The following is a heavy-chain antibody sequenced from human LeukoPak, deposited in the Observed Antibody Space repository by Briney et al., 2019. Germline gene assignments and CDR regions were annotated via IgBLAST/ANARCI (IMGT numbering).Heavy chain of an antibody. J-gene: IGHJ6*02. CDR3: VSYYDFWSGYYRGTGMDV. CDR2: IYYSGST. Sequence: SETLSLTCTVSGGSISSSSYYWGWIRQPPGKGLEWIGSIYYSGSTYYNPSLNSRVTISVDTSKNQFSLKLSSVTAADTAVYYCVSYYDFWSGYYRGTGMDVWGQGTTVTVSS. CDR1: GGSISSSSYY. D-gene: IGHD3-3*01. V-gene: IGHV4-39*01.